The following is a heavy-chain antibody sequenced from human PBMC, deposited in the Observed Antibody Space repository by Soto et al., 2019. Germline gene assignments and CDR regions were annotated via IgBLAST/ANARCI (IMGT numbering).Heavy chain of an antibody. V-gene: IGHV4-34*01. D-gene: IGHD2-8*01. Sequence: PSETLSLTCAVYGGSFSGYYWSWIRQPPGKGLEWIGEINHSGSTNYNPSLKSRVTISVDTSKNQFSLKLSSVTAADTAVYYCARGGHCTNGVCSALDYWGQGTLVTVSS. CDR3: ARGGHCTNGVCSALDY. CDR2: INHSGST. J-gene: IGHJ4*02. CDR1: GGSFSGYY.